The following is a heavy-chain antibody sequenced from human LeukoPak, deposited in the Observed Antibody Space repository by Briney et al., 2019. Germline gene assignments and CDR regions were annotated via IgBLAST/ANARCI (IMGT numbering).Heavy chain of an antibody. CDR2: IYYSGST. CDR1: GGSISSSSYY. Sequence: SETLSLTCTVSGGSISSSSYYWGWIRQPPGKGLEWIGSIYYSGSTYCNPSLKSRVTISVDTSKNQFSLKLSSVTAADTAVYYCARDRAQNCSSTSCYTPYYYYYYMDVWGKGTTVSVSS. CDR3: ARDRAQNCSSTSCYTPYYYYYYMDV. D-gene: IGHD2-2*02. V-gene: IGHV4-39*07. J-gene: IGHJ6*03.